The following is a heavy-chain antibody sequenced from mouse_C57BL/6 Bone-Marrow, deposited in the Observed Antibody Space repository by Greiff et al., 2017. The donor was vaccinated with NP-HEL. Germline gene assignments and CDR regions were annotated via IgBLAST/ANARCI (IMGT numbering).Heavy chain of an antibody. D-gene: IGHD6-1*01. V-gene: IGHV5-6*02. Sequence: DVKLVESGGDLVKPGGSLKLSCAASGFTFSSYGMSWVRQTPDKRLEWVATISSGGSYTYYPDSVKGRFTISRDNAKNTLYLNMSSLKSEDTAMYDCARAGGAHKAMDYGGQGTSVTVSS. CDR1: GFTFSSYG. CDR3: ARAGGAHKAMDY. J-gene: IGHJ4*01. CDR2: ISSGGSYT.